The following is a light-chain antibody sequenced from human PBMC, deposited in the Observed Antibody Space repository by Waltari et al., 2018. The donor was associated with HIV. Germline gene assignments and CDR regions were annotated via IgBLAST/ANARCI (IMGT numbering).Light chain of an antibody. Sequence: EIVMTQSPATLSVSPGERATLSCRASESVGSNVACYQQIPGQAPRLLIYGASTRATGFPARFSGSGSGTEFTLTISSLQSEDFAVYYCQQYKNWPPITFGQGTRLEIK. CDR3: QQYKNWPPIT. J-gene: IGKJ5*01. CDR2: GAS. V-gene: IGKV3-15*01. CDR1: ESVGSN.